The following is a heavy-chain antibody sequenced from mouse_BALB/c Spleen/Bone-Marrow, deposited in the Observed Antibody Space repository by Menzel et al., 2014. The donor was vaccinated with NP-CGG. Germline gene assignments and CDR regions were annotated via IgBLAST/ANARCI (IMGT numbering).Heavy chain of an antibody. CDR3: ARRDYGIRENYYAMDY. D-gene: IGHD1-2*01. J-gene: IGHJ4*01. CDR1: GYTFTSYW. Sequence: VKLMESGAELARPGASVKLSCKASGYTFTSYWMQWVKQRPGQGLEWIGAIYPGDGDTRYTQKFKGKATLTADKSSSTAYMQLSSLASGDSAVYYCARRDYGIRENYYAMDYGGQGTSVTVSS. CDR2: IYPGDGDT. V-gene: IGHV1-87*01.